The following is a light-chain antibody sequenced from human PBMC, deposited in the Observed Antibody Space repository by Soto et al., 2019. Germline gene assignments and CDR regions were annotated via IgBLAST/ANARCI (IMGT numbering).Light chain of an antibody. V-gene: IGLV1-47*02. CDR3: AAWDDSLSSVV. CDR2: SNN. J-gene: IGLJ2*01. Sequence: QSVLTQPPSASGTPGQRVTISCSGSSSNIGSNYVYWYQQLPGTAPKLLIYSNNQRPSGVPDRFSGSKSGTSASQAISGLRSEDEADYYCAAWDDSLSSVVFGGGTKLTVL. CDR1: SSNIGSNY.